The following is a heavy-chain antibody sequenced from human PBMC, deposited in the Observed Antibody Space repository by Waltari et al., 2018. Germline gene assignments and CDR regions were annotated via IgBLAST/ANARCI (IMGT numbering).Heavy chain of an antibody. J-gene: IGHJ4*02. CDR3: ARKGGRGYTYGPFYYDS. Sequence: EVQLVEAGGDIVQPGGSLRLSCVASGFSFRDYWMHWVRQVPGKGLVWVARINVEGSSISYSDSVKGRFTISRDNTKNTLYLQLNSLRAEDTAVYYCARKGGRGYTYGPFYYDSWGQGTLVTVSS. D-gene: IGHD5-18*01. CDR2: INVEGSSI. V-gene: IGHV3-74*01. CDR1: GFSFRDYW.